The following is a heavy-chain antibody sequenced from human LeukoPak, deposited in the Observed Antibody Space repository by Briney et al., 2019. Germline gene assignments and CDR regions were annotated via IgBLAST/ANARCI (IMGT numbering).Heavy chain of an antibody. V-gene: IGHV4-39*01. CDR1: GGSISSSSYH. CDR2: IYYSGST. CDR3: ARHLESELGGYFDY. Sequence: PSETLSLTCTVSGGSISSSSYHWGWIRQPPGKGLEWIGSIYYSGSTYYNPSLKSRVTISVDTSKNQFSLKLSSVTAADTAVYYCARHLESELGGYFDYWGQGTLVTVSP. D-gene: IGHD1-26*01. J-gene: IGHJ4*02.